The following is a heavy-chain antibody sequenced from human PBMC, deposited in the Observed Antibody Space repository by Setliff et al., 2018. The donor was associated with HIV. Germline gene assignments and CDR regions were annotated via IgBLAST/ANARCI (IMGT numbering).Heavy chain of an antibody. V-gene: IGHV4-59*01. CDR2: IYTNGST. J-gene: IGHJ4*02. Sequence: SETLSLTCTVSGGSISSYFWSWIRQPPGKGLEWIGYIYTNGSTNYNPSLKSRVTISVDTSKNQFSLKLSSVTAADTAVYYCARALGGSGWSIDYWGQGTLVTVSS. D-gene: IGHD6-19*01. CDR1: GGSISSYF. CDR3: ARALGGSGWSIDY.